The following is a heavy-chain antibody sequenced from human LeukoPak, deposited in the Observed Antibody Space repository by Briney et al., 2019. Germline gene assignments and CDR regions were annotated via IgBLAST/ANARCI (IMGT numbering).Heavy chain of an antibody. V-gene: IGHV3-30-3*01. CDR3: ARSCTNGVCYTFDY. Sequence: PGGSLRLSCAASGFTFSSYAMPWVRQAPGKGLEWVAVISYDGSNKYYADSVKGRFTISRDNSKNTLYLQMNSLRAEDTAVYYCARSCTNGVCYTFDYWGQGTLVTVSS. CDR2: ISYDGSNK. D-gene: IGHD2-8*01. J-gene: IGHJ4*02. CDR1: GFTFSSYA.